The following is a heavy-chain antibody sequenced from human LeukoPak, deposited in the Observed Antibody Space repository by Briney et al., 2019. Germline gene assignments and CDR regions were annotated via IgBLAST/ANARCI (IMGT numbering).Heavy chain of an antibody. D-gene: IGHD3-16*01. CDR3: ARAMITSGYFDY. CDR2: IYHSGST. CDR1: GGSISSSNW. Sequence: SETLSLTCSVSGGSISSSNWWSWVRPPPGKGLEWIGEIYHSGSTNYNPSLKSRVTISVDKSKNQFSLKLSSVTAADTAVYYCARAMITSGYFDYWGQGTLVTISS. V-gene: IGHV4-4*02. J-gene: IGHJ4*02.